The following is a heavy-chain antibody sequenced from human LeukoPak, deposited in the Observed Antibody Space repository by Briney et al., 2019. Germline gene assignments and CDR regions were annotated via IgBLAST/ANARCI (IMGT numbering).Heavy chain of an antibody. CDR3: ARGSYSSGYYYSFDY. J-gene: IGHJ4*02. CDR1: GFSFSNYW. CDR2: IRGDESRK. Sequence: PGGSLRLSCAASGFSFSNYWMTWLRQALGKGLEWVANIRGDESRKYYLDSVTGRFTISRDNSKNTLYLQMNSLTAEDTAVYYCARGSYSSGYYYSFDYWGQGTLVTVSS. D-gene: IGHD3-22*01. V-gene: IGHV3-7*01.